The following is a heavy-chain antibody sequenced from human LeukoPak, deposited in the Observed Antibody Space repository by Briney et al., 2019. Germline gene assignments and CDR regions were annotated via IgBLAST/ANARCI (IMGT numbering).Heavy chain of an antibody. CDR2: IIPIFGTA. V-gene: IGHV1-69*13. J-gene: IGHJ4*02. Sequence: ASVKVSCKASGGTFSSYAISWVRQAPGRGLEWMGGIIPIFGTANYAQKFQGRVTITADESTSTAYMELSSLRSEDTAVYYCASYCSGGSCYSDSDYWGQGTLVTVSS. D-gene: IGHD2-15*01. CDR1: GGTFSSYA. CDR3: ASYCSGGSCYSDSDY.